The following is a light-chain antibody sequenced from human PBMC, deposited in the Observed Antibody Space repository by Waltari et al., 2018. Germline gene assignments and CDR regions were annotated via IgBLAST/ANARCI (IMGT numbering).Light chain of an antibody. Sequence: QSALTQPRSVSGSPGQAVTISCTGTSSDVGGYNFVSWYQQHPGKAPKLMIYDVTKRPSGVSDRFSGSKSGSTAFLTISGLQAEDEAHYYCCSYAGSSVFKVLFGGGTKLTVL. CDR1: SSDVGGYNF. J-gene: IGLJ2*01. CDR3: CSYAGSSVFKVL. V-gene: IGLV2-11*01. CDR2: DVT.